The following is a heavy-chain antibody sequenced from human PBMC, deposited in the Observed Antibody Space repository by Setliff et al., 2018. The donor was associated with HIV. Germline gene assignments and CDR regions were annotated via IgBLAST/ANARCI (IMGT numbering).Heavy chain of an antibody. Sequence: APVKVSCKASGYTFTSYAMHWVRQAPGQRLEWMGWINAGNGNTKYSQKFQGRVTITRDTSASTAYMELSSLRSEDTAVYYCARGIRSSGVDYWGQGTLVTVSS. CDR2: INAGNGNT. J-gene: IGHJ4*02. V-gene: IGHV1-3*01. D-gene: IGHD2-15*01. CDR1: GYTFTSYA. CDR3: ARGIRSSGVDY.